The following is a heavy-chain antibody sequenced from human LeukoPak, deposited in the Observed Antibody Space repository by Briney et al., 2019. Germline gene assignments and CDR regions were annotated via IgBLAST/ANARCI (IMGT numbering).Heavy chain of an antibody. V-gene: IGHV4-39*07. D-gene: IGHD4-17*01. CDR1: GGSISSSSYY. CDR3: ARDEDDYGDAFDI. Sequence: SETLSLTCTVSGGSISSSSYYWGWIRQPPGKGLEWIGSIYYSGSTYYNPSLKSRVTISVDTSKNQFSLKLSSVTAADTAVYYCARDEDDYGDAFDIWGQGTMVTVSS. CDR2: IYYSGST. J-gene: IGHJ3*02.